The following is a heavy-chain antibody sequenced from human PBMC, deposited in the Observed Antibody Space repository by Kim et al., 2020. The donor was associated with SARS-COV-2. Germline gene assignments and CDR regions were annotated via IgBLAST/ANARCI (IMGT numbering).Heavy chain of an antibody. Sequence: SETLSLTCAVYGGSFSGYYWSWIRQPPGKGLEWIGEINHSGSTNYNPSLKSRVTISVDTSKNQFSLKLSSVTAADTAVYYCARGEIVNYKPFFRFDPWGQGTLVTVSS. CDR2: INHSGST. CDR3: ARGEIVNYKPFFRFDP. V-gene: IGHV4-34*01. J-gene: IGHJ5*02. CDR1: GGSFSGYY. D-gene: IGHD1-7*01.